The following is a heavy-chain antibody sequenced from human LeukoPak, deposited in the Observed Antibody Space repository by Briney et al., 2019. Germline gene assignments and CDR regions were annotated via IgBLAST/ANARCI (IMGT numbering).Heavy chain of an antibody. J-gene: IGHJ3*02. Sequence: SETLSLTCTVSGGSISRYHWSWIRQPPGKGLEWIGDTYNSGSTNHNPSLQSRVTISVDTSKNQFSLKLSSVTAAGTAVYYCAGGIFGVVINAFHIWGQGTMVTVSS. V-gene: IGHV4-59*01. CDR3: AGGIFGVVINAFHI. D-gene: IGHD3-3*01. CDR1: GGSISRYH. CDR2: TYNSGST.